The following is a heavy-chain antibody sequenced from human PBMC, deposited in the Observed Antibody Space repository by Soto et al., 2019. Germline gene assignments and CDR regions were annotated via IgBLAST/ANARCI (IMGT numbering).Heavy chain of an antibody. Sequence: SETLSLTCTVSGCSISSSGYYWCWILQPPGKGLEWIGSIYYSGSTYYNPSPKSRVTISVDTSKNQFSLKLSSVTAADTAVYYCARHHKTYCSGGSCYYYYYGLDVWGQGTTVTVSS. J-gene: IGHJ6*02. CDR3: ARHHKTYCSGGSCYYYYYGLDV. CDR1: GCSISSSGYY. CDR2: IYYSGST. D-gene: IGHD2-15*01. V-gene: IGHV4-39*01.